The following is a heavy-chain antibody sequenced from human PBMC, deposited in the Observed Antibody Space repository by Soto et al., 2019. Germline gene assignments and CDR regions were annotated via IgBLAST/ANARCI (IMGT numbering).Heavy chain of an antibody. CDR2: IYWDDDK. V-gene: IGHV2-5*02. J-gene: IGHJ6*02. Sequence: KESGPTLVKPTQTLTLTCTFSGISLTSSGVAVGWIRQPPGEALEWLAVIYWDDDKRYSQSLKTRLTITKDTSKNQVVLTMTNMDPVDTATYYCASAWYGDQHYYGMGVWGQGTTVTVSS. D-gene: IGHD6-13*01. CDR3: ASAWYGDQHYYGMGV. CDR1: GISLTSSGVA.